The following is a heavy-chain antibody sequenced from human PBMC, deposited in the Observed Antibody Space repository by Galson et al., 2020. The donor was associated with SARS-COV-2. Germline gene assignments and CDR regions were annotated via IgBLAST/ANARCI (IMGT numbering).Heavy chain of an antibody. V-gene: IGHV4-34*01. CDR2: INHSGST. CDR1: GGSFSGYY. CDR3: ARGRPVTTWYYYYGMDV. J-gene: IGHJ6*02. D-gene: IGHD4-4*01. Sequence: SETLSLTCAVYGGSFSGYYWSWIRQPPGKGLEWIGEINHSGSTNYNPSLKSRVTISVDTSKNQFSLKLSSVTAADTAVYYCARGRPVTTWYYYYGMDVWGQGTTVTVSS.